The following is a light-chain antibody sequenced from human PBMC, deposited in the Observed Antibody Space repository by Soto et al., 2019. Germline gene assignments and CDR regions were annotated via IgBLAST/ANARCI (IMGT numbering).Light chain of an antibody. V-gene: IGKV3-20*01. J-gene: IGKJ1*01. CDR3: QQYGSSPTT. CDR2: GAS. CDR1: QSVSNNY. Sequence: ENVLTQSPGILSLSPGDRATLSCRASQSVSNNYLAWYQQKPGQAPRLLIFGASIRDTGIPDRFSGSGSGTDFTLTINRLEPEDFAVYHCQQYGSSPTTFAQGTKVDIK.